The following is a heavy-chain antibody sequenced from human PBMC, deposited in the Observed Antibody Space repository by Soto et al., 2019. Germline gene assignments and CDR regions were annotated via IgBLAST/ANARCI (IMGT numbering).Heavy chain of an antibody. V-gene: IGHV3-30-3*01. Sequence: GGSLRLSCAASGFTFSSYAMHWVRQAPGKGLEWVAVISYDGSNKYYADSVKGRFTISRDNSKNTLYLQMNSLRAEDTAVYYCARDLGDYWGQGTLVTAPQ. CDR2: ISYDGSNK. CDR1: GFTFSSYA. D-gene: IGHD3-16*01. J-gene: IGHJ4*02. CDR3: ARDLGDY.